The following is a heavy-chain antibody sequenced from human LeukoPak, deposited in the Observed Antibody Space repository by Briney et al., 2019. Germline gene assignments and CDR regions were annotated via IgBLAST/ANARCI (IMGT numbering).Heavy chain of an antibody. CDR3: AKDLDIVYYYYMDV. Sequence: GGSLRLSCAASGFTFSSYGMHWVRQAPGKGLEWVAFTRYDGSNKYYADSVKGRITISRDNSKNTLYLQMNSLRAEDTAVYYCAKDLDIVYYYYMDVWGKGTTVTVSS. D-gene: IGHD2-15*01. V-gene: IGHV3-30*02. J-gene: IGHJ6*03. CDR1: GFTFSSYG. CDR2: TRYDGSNK.